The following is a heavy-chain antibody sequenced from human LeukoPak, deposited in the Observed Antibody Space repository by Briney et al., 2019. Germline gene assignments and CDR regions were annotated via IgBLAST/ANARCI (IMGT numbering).Heavy chain of an antibody. J-gene: IGHJ4*02. D-gene: IGHD6-19*01. CDR3: ARHPVRGQWLGRNFDY. CDR1: GGSISSSGYY. CDR2: IYYSGST. Sequence: SETLSLTCTVSGGSISSSGYYWGWIRQTPGKGLEWIGSIYYSGSTYYNPSLKSRVTISVDTSKNQFSLKLSSVTAADTAVYYCARHPVRGQWLGRNFDYWGQGTLVTVSS. V-gene: IGHV4-39*01.